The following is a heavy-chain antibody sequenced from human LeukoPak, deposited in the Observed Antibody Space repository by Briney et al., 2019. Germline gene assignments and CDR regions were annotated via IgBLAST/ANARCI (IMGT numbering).Heavy chain of an antibody. CDR3: ARPRYCSSTSCYAFDI. V-gene: IGHV4-39*07. CDR1: GASINSSSYY. CDR2: IYFRGST. J-gene: IGHJ3*02. D-gene: IGHD2-2*01. Sequence: PSETLSLTCTVSGASINSSSYYWGWIRQAPGKGLECIGNIYFRGSTFYNPSLKSRVTMVVDTSKNQFSLKLSSVTAADTAVYYCARPRYCSSTSCYAFDIWGQGTMVTVSS.